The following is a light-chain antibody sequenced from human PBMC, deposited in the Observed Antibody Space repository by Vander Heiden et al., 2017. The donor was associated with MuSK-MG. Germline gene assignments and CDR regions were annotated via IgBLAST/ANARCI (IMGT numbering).Light chain of an antibody. Sequence: DIVMTQSPDSLAVSLGERATINCKSSQSVLYSSNNKNYLAWYQQKPGQPPKLLIYWASTRASGVPDRFSASGSGTDFTLTISSLQAEDVAVYYCQQYSSAPITFGQGTRLEIK. CDR2: WAS. V-gene: IGKV4-1*01. J-gene: IGKJ5*01. CDR1: QSVLYSSNNKNY. CDR3: QQYSSAPIT.